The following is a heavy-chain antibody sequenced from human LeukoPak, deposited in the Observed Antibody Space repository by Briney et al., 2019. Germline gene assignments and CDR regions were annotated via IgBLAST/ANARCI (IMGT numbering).Heavy chain of an antibody. J-gene: IGHJ4*02. CDR1: GGSFSGYY. Sequence: SETLSLTCAVYGGSFSGYYWSWIRQPPGKGLEWIGEINNSGSTNYNPSLKSRVTISVDTSKNQFSLKLSSVTAADTAVYYCARGRGITMVRGVKTFDYWGQGTLVTVSS. CDR3: ARGRGITMVRGVKTFDY. V-gene: IGHV4-34*01. D-gene: IGHD3-10*01. CDR2: INNSGST.